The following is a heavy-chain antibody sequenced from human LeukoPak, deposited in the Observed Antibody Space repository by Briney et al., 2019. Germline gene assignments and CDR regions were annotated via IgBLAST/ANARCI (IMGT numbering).Heavy chain of an antibody. CDR3: ARSSESYDSSGYYSYYFDY. V-gene: IGHV4-59*12. D-gene: IGHD3-22*01. Sequence: SETLSLTCTVSGGSISSYYWSWIRQPPGKGLEWIGYIYYSGSTNYNPSLKSRVTISVNTSKNHFSLRLSSVTAADTAVYYCARSSESYDSSGYYSYYFDYWGQGTLVTVSS. J-gene: IGHJ4*02. CDR2: IYYSGST. CDR1: GGSISSYY.